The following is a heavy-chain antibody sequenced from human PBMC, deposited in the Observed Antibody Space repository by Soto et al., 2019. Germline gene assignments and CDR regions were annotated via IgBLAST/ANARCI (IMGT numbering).Heavy chain of an antibody. J-gene: IGHJ4*02. CDR2: INPNSGGT. CDR1: GYTFSMSG. CDR3: ARGYYAFDY. Sequence: GASVKVSCKSSGYTFSMSGISWVRQAPGQGLEWMGWINPNSGGTNYAQKFQGWVTMTRDTSISTAYMELSRLISDDTAVYYCARGYYAFDYWGQGTLVTVSS. D-gene: IGHD1-26*01. V-gene: IGHV1-2*04.